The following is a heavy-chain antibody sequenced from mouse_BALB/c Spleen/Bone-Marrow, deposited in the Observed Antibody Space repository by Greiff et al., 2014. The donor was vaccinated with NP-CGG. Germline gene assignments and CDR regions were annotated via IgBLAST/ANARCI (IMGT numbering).Heavy chain of an antibody. CDR1: GFNIKDTY. CDR2: IDPANGNT. CDR3: AAYYYGSSQFAY. D-gene: IGHD1-1*01. V-gene: IGHV14-3*02. J-gene: IGHJ3*01. Sequence: VQLQQPGAELVKPGASVKLSCTASGFNIKDTYMHWGKQRPEQGLEWVGRIDPANGNTKYDPKFQGKATITADTSSNTAYLQLSSLTSEDTAVYYCAAYYYGSSQFAYWGQGTLVTVSA.